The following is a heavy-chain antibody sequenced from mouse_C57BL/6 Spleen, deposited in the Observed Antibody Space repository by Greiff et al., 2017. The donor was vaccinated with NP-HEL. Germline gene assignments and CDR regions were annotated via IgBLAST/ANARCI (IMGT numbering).Heavy chain of an antibody. Sequence: QVQLQQSGPELVKPGASVKISCKASGYAFSSSWMNWVKQRPGKGLEWIGRTYPGDGDTNYNGKFKGKATLTADKSSSTAYMQLSSLTSEDSAVYFCARGDSNYAGYAMDYWGQGTSVTVSS. J-gene: IGHJ4*01. D-gene: IGHD2-5*01. CDR1: GYAFSSSW. CDR3: ARGDSNYAGYAMDY. V-gene: IGHV1-82*01. CDR2: TYPGDGDT.